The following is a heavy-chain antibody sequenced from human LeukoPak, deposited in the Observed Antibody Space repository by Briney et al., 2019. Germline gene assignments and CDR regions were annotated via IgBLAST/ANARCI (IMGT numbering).Heavy chain of an antibody. J-gene: IGHJ4*02. Sequence: GGSLRLSRAASGFAFTSYWMHWVRQAPGKGLVWVSRINSDGSSSDYVDSVKGRFTISRDNAKNTLYLQMNSLRAEDTAVYYCARSGGGYFDYWGPGTLVTVSS. CDR1: GFAFTSYW. V-gene: IGHV3-74*01. CDR3: ARSGGGYFDY. CDR2: INSDGSSS. D-gene: IGHD1-14*01.